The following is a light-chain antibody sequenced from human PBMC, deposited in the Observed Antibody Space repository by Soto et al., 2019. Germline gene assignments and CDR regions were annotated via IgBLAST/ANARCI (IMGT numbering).Light chain of an antibody. Sequence: ATQTTQSPSSLSASVGDRITITCRASRDIGSDLSWYQLKPGKAPTLLIYAASNLQSGVPSRFRGSRSGTEFTLAISSLQPEDSATYYCLQDINYPWTFGQGTKVDIK. CDR1: RDIGSD. CDR3: LQDINYPWT. V-gene: IGKV1-6*01. CDR2: AAS. J-gene: IGKJ1*01.